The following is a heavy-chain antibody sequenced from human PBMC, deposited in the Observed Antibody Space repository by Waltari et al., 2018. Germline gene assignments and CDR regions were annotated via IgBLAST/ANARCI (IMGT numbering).Heavy chain of an antibody. D-gene: IGHD2-15*01. J-gene: IGHJ6*02. V-gene: IGHV4-61*02. CDR3: AGRYCSGGTCYYNGLDV. CDR1: GGSISSGSYY. CDR2: IQTGGNT. Sequence: QVQLQESGPGLVKPSQTLSLTCTVSGGSISSGSYYWSWVRQPAGKELEWIGRIQTGGNTDSNPSLKSRVTISADTSKNQFSLKLSSVAAADTAVYYCAGRYCSGGTCYYNGLDVWGQGTTVTVSS.